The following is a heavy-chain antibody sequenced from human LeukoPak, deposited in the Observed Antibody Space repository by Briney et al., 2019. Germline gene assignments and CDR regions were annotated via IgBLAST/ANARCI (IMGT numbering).Heavy chain of an antibody. CDR1: GESFSGYY. CDR2: INHSGST. CDR3: ARGGRRRYFDY. Sequence: SETLSLTCAVYGESFSGYYWSWIRQPPGKGLEWIGEINHSGSTNYNPSLKSRVTISVDTSKNQFSLKLSSVTAADTAVYYCARGGRRRYFDYWGQGTLVTVSS. V-gene: IGHV4-34*01. J-gene: IGHJ4*02. D-gene: IGHD3-10*01.